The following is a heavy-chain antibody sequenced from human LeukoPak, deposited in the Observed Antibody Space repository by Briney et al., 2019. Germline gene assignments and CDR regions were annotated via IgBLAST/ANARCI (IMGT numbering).Heavy chain of an antibody. CDR2: IFYSGST. J-gene: IGHJ4*02. CDR1: GGSLSSYY. V-gene: IGHV4-59*12. Sequence: SETLSLTCTVSGGSLSSYYWSWIRQPPGKGLEWIGYIFYSGSTNYSPSLRSRVTISVDTSKNQFSLKLSSVTAADTAVYYCARRSPRSGYYGDYWGQGTLVTVSS. D-gene: IGHD3-3*01. CDR3: ARRSPRSGYYGDY.